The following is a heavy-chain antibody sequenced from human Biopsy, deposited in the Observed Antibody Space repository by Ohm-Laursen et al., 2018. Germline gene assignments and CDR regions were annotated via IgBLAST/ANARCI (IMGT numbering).Heavy chain of an antibody. V-gene: IGHV4-59*01. CDR3: AREFYGNGMDV. J-gene: IGHJ6*02. CDR1: RGSISSYY. D-gene: IGHD4-17*01. CDR2: IYYSGST. Sequence: SDTLSLTWIVSRGSISSYYWNWIRQPPGKGLEWIGYIYYSGSTNYNPSLKSRVTISIDTSKNQFSLNMSSVTAADTAVYYCAREFYGNGMDVWGQGTTVTVS.